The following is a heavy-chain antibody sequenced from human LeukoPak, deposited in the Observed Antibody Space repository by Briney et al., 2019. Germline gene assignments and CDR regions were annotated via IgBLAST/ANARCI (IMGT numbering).Heavy chain of an antibody. CDR3: ARGIAAASEFDY. V-gene: IGHV3-21*01. J-gene: IGHJ4*02. D-gene: IGHD6-13*01. Sequence: GGSLRLSRAASGFNFSTHTMSWVRQAPGKGLEWVSSITGGVSYISYADSVKGRFTISRYNAKNSLYLQMNSLRAEDTTVYYCARGIAAASEFDYWGQGTLVIVSS. CDR2: ITGGVSYI. CDR1: GFNFSTHT.